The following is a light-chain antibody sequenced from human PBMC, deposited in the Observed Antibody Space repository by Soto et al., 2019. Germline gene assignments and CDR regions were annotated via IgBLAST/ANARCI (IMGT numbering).Light chain of an antibody. V-gene: IGKV4-1*01. CDR1: QSVLYSSTNKND. CDR3: QQYYTMPWT. CDR2: WAS. J-gene: IGKJ1*01. Sequence: DIVMTQSPDSLAVSLGERATINCKSSQSVLYSSTNKNDLAWYQQKPGQPPKLLIYWASSRESGVPDRFSGSGSGTDFTLTISSLQAEDVAVYYCQQYYTMPWTFGQGTKVEIK.